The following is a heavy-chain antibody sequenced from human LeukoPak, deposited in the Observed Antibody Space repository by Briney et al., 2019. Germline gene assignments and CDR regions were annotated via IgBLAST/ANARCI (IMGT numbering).Heavy chain of an antibody. CDR2: SEGDDTTT. D-gene: IGHD3-3*02. Sequence: RGSLRLSRAASGFSVGNYWMHWVRQAPGKGLVWVSRSEGDDTTTTYADSVKGRFTVSRDNAKNTVYLQMNSLRVEDTAVYYCAKLDWFDPWGQGTLVTVSP. CDR1: GFSVGNYW. J-gene: IGHJ5*02. V-gene: IGHV3-74*03. CDR3: AKLDWFDP.